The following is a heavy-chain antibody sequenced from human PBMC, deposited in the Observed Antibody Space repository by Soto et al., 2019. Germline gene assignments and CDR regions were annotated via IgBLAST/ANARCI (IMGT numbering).Heavy chain of an antibody. CDR2: ISTDGTST. J-gene: IGHJ4*02. CDR1: GFTFSSYR. V-gene: IGHV3-74*01. Sequence: EVQLVESGGGLVQPGGSLRLSCAASGFTFSSYRMHWVRQAPGKGLVWVSRISTDGTSTTYADSVKGRFTVSRDNAKNTLHLQMNSLRAEDTDVYYCATEPNDSSGYYSTYFDHWGQGTLVTVSS. CDR3: ATEPNDSSGYYSTYFDH. D-gene: IGHD3-22*01.